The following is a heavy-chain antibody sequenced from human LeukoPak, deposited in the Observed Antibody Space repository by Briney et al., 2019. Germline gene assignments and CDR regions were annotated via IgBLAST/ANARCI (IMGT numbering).Heavy chain of an antibody. V-gene: IGHV1-46*01. CDR3: ARDQHITMIDA. CDR2: INPSGGST. CDR1: GYTFTSYY. Sequence: ASVKVSCKASGYTFTSYYMHWVRQAPGQGLEWMGIINPSGGSTSYAQKFQGRVTMTRDTSTSTVYMELRSLRSDDTAVYYCARDQHITMIDAWGQGTLVTVSS. J-gene: IGHJ5*02. D-gene: IGHD3-22*01.